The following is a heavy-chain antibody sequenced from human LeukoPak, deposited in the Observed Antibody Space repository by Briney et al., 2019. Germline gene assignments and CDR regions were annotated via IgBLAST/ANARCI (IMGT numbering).Heavy chain of an antibody. V-gene: IGHV3-43*02. D-gene: IGHD6-19*01. CDR3: AKGGGSGWAPLDY. CDR2: ISGDGVST. Sequence: GGSLRLSCSPSGFKFDDYAMHWVRQTPGKGLEWVSFISGDGVSTYSVDSLKGRSTISRDNSKRSLDLQMNSLRTEDTAVYYCAKGGGSGWAPLDYWGQGTLVTVSS. J-gene: IGHJ4*02. CDR1: GFKFDDYA.